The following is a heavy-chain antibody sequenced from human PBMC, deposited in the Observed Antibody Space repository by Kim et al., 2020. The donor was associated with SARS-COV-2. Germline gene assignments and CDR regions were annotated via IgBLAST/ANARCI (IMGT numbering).Heavy chain of an antibody. D-gene: IGHD3-3*01. CDR3: ARDNGGRSGYYTYYYYGMDV. V-gene: IGHV4-61*02. Sequence: SETLSLTCTVSGGSISSGSYYWSWIRQPAGKGLEWIGRIYTSGSTNYNPSLKSRVTISVDTSKNQFSLKLSSVTAADTAVYYCARDNGGRSGYYTYYYYGMDVWGQGTTVTVSS. J-gene: IGHJ6*02. CDR1: GGSISSGSYY. CDR2: IYTSGST.